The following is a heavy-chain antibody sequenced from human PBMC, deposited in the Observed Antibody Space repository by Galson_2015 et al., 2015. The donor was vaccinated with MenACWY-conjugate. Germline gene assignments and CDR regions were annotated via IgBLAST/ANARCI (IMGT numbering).Heavy chain of an antibody. CDR2: IRYDGSNK. Sequence: SLRLSCAASGFTFSSYAMHWVRQAPGKGLEWVAFIRYDGSNKYYADSVKGRFTISRDNSKNTLYLQMNSLRAEDTAVYYCAKFGDGYNSLDYWGQGTLVTVSS. CDR1: GFTFSSYA. CDR3: AKFGDGYNSLDY. D-gene: IGHD5-24*01. V-gene: IGHV3-30*02. J-gene: IGHJ4*02.